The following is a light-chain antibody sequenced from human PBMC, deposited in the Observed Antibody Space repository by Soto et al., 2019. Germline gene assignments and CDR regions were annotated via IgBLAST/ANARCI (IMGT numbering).Light chain of an antibody. CDR2: DAS. Sequence: IVMPQSTATLSLPPGERATLSYISSQTIDNTLAWYQRKPGQAPRLLIYDASTRATGIPARFSGSGSGTEFTLTISSLQSEDFAVYYCQQYNDWPRTFGQGTKVDIK. V-gene: IGKV3-15*01. J-gene: IGKJ1*01. CDR1: QTIDNT. CDR3: QQYNDWPRT.